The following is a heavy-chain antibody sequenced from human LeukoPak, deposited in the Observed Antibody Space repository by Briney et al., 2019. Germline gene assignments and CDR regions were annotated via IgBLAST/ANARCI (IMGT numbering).Heavy chain of an antibody. CDR3: AIQEGYFQH. J-gene: IGHJ1*01. CDR2: IFCSGST. CDR1: GGSISSYY. V-gene: IGHV4-59*08. Sequence: SETLSLTCTVSGGSISSYYWSWIRQPPGKGLEWIGYIFCSGSTNYNPSLKSRVTISVDTSKNQFSLKLSSVTAADTAVYYCAIQEGYFQHWGQGTLVTVSS.